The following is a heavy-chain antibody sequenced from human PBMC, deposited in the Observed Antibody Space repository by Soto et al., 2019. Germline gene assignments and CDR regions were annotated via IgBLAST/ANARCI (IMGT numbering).Heavy chain of an antibody. CDR3: ARGTNGYFDY. J-gene: IGHJ4*02. V-gene: IGHV4-34*01. CDR1: GGSFSGYY. CDR2: INHSGST. D-gene: IGHD2-8*01. Sequence: PSETLSLTCAVYGGSFSGYYRSWIRQPPGKGLEWIGEINHSGSTNYNPSLKSRVTISVDTSKNQFSLKLSSVTAADTAVYYCARGTNGYFDYWGQGTLVTVSS.